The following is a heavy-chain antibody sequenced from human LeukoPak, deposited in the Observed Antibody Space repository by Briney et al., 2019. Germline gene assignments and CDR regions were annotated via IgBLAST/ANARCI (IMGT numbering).Heavy chain of an antibody. Sequence: GGSLRLSCAASGFTFSNYAMSWVRQAPGKGLEWVSGISASSGSTYYADSVKGRFTISRDNSKNTLYLQMNSLRAEDTAVYYCAKDTSAMQVRWFDPWGQGTLVTVSS. D-gene: IGHD2/OR15-2a*01. CDR3: AKDTSAMQVRWFDP. J-gene: IGHJ5*02. CDR2: ISASSGST. V-gene: IGHV3-23*01. CDR1: GFTFSNYA.